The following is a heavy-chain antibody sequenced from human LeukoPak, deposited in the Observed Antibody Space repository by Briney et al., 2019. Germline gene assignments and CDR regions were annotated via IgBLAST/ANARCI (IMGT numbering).Heavy chain of an antibody. CDR2: INPSGGST. J-gene: IGHJ6*03. CDR3: ARDRLVVPPAIHPHYYYYYMDV. Sequence: ASVKVSCKASGYTFTSYGISWVRQAPGQGLEWMGIINPSGGSTSYAQKFQGRVTMTRDMSTSTVYMELRSLRSDDTAVYYCARDRLVVPPAIHPHYYYYYMDVWGKGTTVTISS. CDR1: GYTFTSYG. V-gene: IGHV1-46*01. D-gene: IGHD2-2*01.